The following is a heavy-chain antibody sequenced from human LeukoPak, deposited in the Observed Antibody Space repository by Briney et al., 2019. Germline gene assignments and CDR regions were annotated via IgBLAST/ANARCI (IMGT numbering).Heavy chain of an antibody. CDR2: ISYDGSNK. CDR1: GFTFSSYG. V-gene: IGHV3-30*18. Sequence: GGSLRLSCAASGFTFSSYGMHWVRQAPGKGLEWVAVISYDGSNKYYADSVKGRFTISRDNSKNTLYLQMNSLRAEDTAVYYCAKVSGGWSGWYNPEDYFDYWGQGTLVTVSS. J-gene: IGHJ4*02. CDR3: AKVSGGWSGWYNPEDYFDY. D-gene: IGHD6-19*01.